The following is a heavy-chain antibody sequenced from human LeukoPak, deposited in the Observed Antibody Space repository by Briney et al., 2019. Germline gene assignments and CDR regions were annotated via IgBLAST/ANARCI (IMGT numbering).Heavy chain of an antibody. Sequence: PSETLSLTCAVYGGSFSGYYWSWIRQPPGKGLEWIGEINRSGSTNYNPSLKSRVTISVDTSKNQFSLKLSSVTAAGTAVYYCASRRYSGYGSGDYWGQGTLVTVSS. D-gene: IGHD5-12*01. CDR1: GGSFSGYY. CDR2: INRSGST. V-gene: IGHV4-34*01. CDR3: ASRRYSGYGSGDY. J-gene: IGHJ4*02.